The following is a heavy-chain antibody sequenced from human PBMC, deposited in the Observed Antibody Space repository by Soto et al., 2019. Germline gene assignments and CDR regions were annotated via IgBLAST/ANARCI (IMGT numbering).Heavy chain of an antibody. CDR1: GFTFSDFY. D-gene: IGHD5-12*01. Sequence: QVQLVESGGGLVKPGGSLRLSCAASGFTFSDFYMSWIRQAAGKGLEWVSYISNSGSATYAESVEGRFTISRDNPKNSLYLQMNSLRAEDAAMYYCVRGGYSGYVIYWGQGTLVTVSS. CDR2: ISNSGSAT. V-gene: IGHV3-11*01. J-gene: IGHJ4*02. CDR3: VRGGYSGYVIY.